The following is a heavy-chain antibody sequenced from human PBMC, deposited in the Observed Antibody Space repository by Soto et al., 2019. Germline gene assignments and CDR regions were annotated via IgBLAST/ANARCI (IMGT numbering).Heavy chain of an antibody. CDR1: GYTFTNYG. D-gene: IGHD1-26*01. V-gene: IGHV1-18*01. J-gene: IGHJ4*02. CDR2: ASAYNRNT. CDR3: ARERQWEPLLY. Sequence: QVRLVQSGAEVKRPGASVRVSCKASGYTFTNYGIAWVRQVPGQGLEWMGWASAYNRNTNYAQKFEDRVIMTTDTSTGTAHMELRSLRYDDTALYFCARERQWEPLLYWGQGTLLTVSS.